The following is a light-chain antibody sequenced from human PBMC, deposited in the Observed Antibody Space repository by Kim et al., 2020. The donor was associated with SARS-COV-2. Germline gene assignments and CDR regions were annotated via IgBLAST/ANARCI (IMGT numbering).Light chain of an antibody. CDR1: ESVSTN. V-gene: IGKV3-15*01. CDR3: QQYNNWPLT. J-gene: IGKJ4*01. CDR2: SAS. Sequence: EIVMTQIPAPLSVSPGERATLSCRASESVSTNLAWYQQKPGQPPRLLIYSASTRATGVPARLSGSGSRTEFTLTISSLQSEDFAVYYCQQYNNWPLTFGGGTKVDIK.